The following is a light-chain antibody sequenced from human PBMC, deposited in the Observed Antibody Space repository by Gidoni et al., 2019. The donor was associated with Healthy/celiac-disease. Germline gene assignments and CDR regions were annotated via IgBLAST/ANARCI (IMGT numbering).Light chain of an antibody. Sequence: EIVLTQSPGTLSLSPGERATLSCRASQGVSSSHLAWYQQKPGQAPRLLIYGASSRATGNPDRFSGSGSGTDFTLTISRLEPEEFAVYYCQQYGSSPRTFSQGTKVEIK. V-gene: IGKV3-20*01. CDR3: QQYGSSPRT. J-gene: IGKJ1*01. CDR2: GAS. CDR1: QGVSSSH.